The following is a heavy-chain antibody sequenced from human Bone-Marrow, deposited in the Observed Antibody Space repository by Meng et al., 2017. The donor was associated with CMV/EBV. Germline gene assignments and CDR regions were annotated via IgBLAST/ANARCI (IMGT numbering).Heavy chain of an antibody. V-gene: IGHV1-69*06. D-gene: IGHD2-2*01. CDR3: ARDSIVVVPADRVYYYGMDV. CDR1: SYA. J-gene: IGHJ6*02. CDR2: IIPIFGTA. Sequence: SYAISWVRQAPGQGLEWMGGIIPIFGTANYAQKFQGRVTITADKSTSTAYMELSSLRSEDTAVYYCARDSIVVVPADRVYYYGMDVWGQGTTVTVSS.